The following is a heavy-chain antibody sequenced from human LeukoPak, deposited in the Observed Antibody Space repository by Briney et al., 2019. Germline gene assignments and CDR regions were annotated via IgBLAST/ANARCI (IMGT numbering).Heavy chain of an antibody. J-gene: IGHJ4*02. D-gene: IGHD1-26*01. CDR3: ARSSYSGSYRRDRAACQFDY. CDR2: INHSGST. CDR1: GGSFSGYY. Sequence: PSETPSLTCAVYGGSFSGYYWSWIRQPPGKGLEWIGEINHSGSTNYNPSLKSRVTISVDTSKNQFSLKLSSVTAADTAVYYCARSSYSGSYRRDRAACQFDYWGQGTLVTVSS. V-gene: IGHV4-34*01.